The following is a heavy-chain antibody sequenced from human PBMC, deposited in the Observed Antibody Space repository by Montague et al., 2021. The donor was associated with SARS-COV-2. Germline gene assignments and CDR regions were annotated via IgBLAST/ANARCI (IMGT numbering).Heavy chain of an antibody. J-gene: IGHJ3*02. CDR1: GGPISSSSYY. CDR3: ARFPTSYYYDSKAAPATPDAFDI. D-gene: IGHD3-22*01. V-gene: IGHV4-39*01. CDR2: IYYSGST. Sequence: SETLSLTCTVSGGPISSSSYYWGWIRQPPGKGLEWIGSIYYSGSTYYNPSLKGRVTISVDTSKNQFSLKLRSVTAADTAVYYCARFPTSYYYDSKAAPATPDAFDIWGQGSMFSVSS.